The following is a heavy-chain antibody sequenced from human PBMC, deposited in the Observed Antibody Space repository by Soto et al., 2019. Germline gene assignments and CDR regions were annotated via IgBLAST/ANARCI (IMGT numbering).Heavy chain of an antibody. V-gene: IGHV1-69*13. CDR1: GVTFNSYT. CDR2: IIPIFATP. CDR3: AGTSWHYYYGMDV. J-gene: IGHJ6*02. D-gene: IGHD6-13*01. Sequence: GASVKVSCKASGVTFNSYTISWVRQAPGQGLEWMGGIIPIFATPKYAQKFQGRATITADESTSTTYMELSSLRSEDTAVFYCAGTSWHYYYGMDVWGQGTTVTVSS.